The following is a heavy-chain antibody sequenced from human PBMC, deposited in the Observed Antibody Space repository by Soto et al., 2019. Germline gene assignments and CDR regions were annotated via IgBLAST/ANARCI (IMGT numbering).Heavy chain of an antibody. V-gene: IGHV4-34*01. CDR3: ARERTTVTQNAYYYYMDV. CDR2: INHSGLT. J-gene: IGHJ6*03. CDR1: GGSFSGYY. D-gene: IGHD4-17*01. Sequence: SETLSLTCAVYGGSFSGYYWSWIRQPPGKGLEWIGEINHSGLTNYNPSLKSRVTISVDTSKYQFSLNVSSVTAADTAVYYCARERTTVTQNAYYYYMDVWDKGTTVTVSS.